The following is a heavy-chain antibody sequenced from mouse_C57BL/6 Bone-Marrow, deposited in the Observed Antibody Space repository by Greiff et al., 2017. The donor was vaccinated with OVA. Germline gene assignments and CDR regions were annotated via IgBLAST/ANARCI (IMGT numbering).Heavy chain of an antibody. CDR1: GFTFSDYG. CDR3: ARQGGYYGSGFDY. J-gene: IGHJ2*01. V-gene: IGHV5-15*01. Sequence: EVNLVESGGGLVQPGGSLKLSCAASGFTFSDYGMAWVRQAPRKGPEWVAFISNLAYSIYYADTVTGRFTISRENAKNTLYLEMSSLRSEDTAMYYCARQGGYYGSGFDYWGQGTTLTVSS. CDR2: ISNLAYSI. D-gene: IGHD1-1*01.